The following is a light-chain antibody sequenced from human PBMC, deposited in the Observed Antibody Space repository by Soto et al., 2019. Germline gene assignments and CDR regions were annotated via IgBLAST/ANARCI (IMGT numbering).Light chain of an antibody. CDR3: QQRTTSIT. CDR1: QSISSW. Sequence: DIQMTQSPSTLSASVGDRVTITCRASQSISSWLAWYQQKPGKAPNLLIYDASNLESGVPSRFSGSGSGTEFTLTISSLEPEDFAVYYCQQRTTSITFGQGTRLEIK. J-gene: IGKJ5*01. CDR2: DAS. V-gene: IGKV1-5*01.